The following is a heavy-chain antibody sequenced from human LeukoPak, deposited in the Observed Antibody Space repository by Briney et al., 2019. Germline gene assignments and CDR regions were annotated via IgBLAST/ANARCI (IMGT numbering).Heavy chain of an antibody. CDR2: IYTSGST. CDR3: ARGVYVIASYYFNY. Sequence: SETLSLTCTVSGGSISSGSYYWSWIRQPAGKGLEWIGRIYTSGSTNYNPSLKSRVTISVDKSKNQFSLKLSSVTAADTAVYYCARGVYVIASYYFNYWGQGTLVTVSS. V-gene: IGHV4-61*02. CDR1: GGSISSGSYY. J-gene: IGHJ4*02. D-gene: IGHD3-16*02.